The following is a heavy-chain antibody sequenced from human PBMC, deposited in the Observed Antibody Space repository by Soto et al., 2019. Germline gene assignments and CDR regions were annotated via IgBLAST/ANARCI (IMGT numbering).Heavy chain of an antibody. Sequence: QVQLVQSGAEVKKPGSSVKVSCKASGGTFSSYAISWVRQAPGQGLEWMGGIIPIFGTANYAQKFQGRVTSTADESTSTAYMELSSLRSEDTAVYYCARVPNYDFWSGYWNWFDPWGQGTLVTVSS. CDR2: IIPIFGTA. D-gene: IGHD3-3*01. J-gene: IGHJ5*02. CDR3: ARVPNYDFWSGYWNWFDP. V-gene: IGHV1-69*01. CDR1: GGTFSSYA.